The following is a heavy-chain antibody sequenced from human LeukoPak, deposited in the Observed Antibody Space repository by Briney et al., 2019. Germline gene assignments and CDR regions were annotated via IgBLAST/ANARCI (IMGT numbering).Heavy chain of an antibody. CDR2: ISGSGGST. D-gene: IGHD1-26*01. V-gene: IGHV3-23*01. J-gene: IGHJ4*02. CDR1: GFTFSSYW. Sequence: GGSLRLSCAASGFTFSSYWMSWFRQAPGKGLEWVSAISGSGGSTYYADSVKGRFTISRDNSKNTLYLQMNSLRAEDTAVYYCAKDRGLYSGSYYPMYYFDYWGQGTLVTVSS. CDR3: AKDRGLYSGSYYPMYYFDY.